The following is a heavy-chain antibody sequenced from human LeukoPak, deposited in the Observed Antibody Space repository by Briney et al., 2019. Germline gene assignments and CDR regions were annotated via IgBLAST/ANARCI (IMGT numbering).Heavy chain of an antibody. Sequence: PGGSLRLSCAASGFTFSSYSMNWVRQAPGKGLEWVSSISSSSSYIYYADSVKGRFTISRDNAKNSLYLQMNSLRAEDTAVYYCARALGYCSSTSCHRHAFDIWGQGTMVTVSS. CDR2: ISSSSSYI. J-gene: IGHJ3*02. V-gene: IGHV3-21*01. D-gene: IGHD2-2*01. CDR3: ARALGYCSSTSCHRHAFDI. CDR1: GFTFSSYS.